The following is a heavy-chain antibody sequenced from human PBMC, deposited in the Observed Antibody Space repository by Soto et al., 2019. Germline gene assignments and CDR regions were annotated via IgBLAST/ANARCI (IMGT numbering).Heavy chain of an antibody. CDR2: IFGGGST. CDR1: GFTVSSNY. V-gene: IGHV3-53*01. Sequence: EVQLVESGGGLIQPGGSLRLSCVASGFTVSSNYMSWVRQAQGKGLEWVSGIFGGGSTYYADSVKGRFTISRDNSKNPLYLQMNNLRAEDTAVYYCAAPSDYWGQGTLGTVAS. CDR3: AAPSDY. J-gene: IGHJ4*02.